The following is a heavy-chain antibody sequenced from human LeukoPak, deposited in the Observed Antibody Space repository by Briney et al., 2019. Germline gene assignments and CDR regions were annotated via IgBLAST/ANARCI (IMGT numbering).Heavy chain of an antibody. V-gene: IGHV4-39*01. CDR1: GGSISSSSYY. CDR3: ARQGTSYQLLLDYFDY. Sequence: SDTLSLTCTVSGGSISSSSYYWGWIRQPPGKGLEWIGSIYYSGSTYYNPSLKSRVTISVDTSKNQFSLKLSSVTAADTAVYYCARQGTSYQLLLDYFDYWGQGTLVTVSS. J-gene: IGHJ4*02. D-gene: IGHD2-2*01. CDR2: IYYSGST.